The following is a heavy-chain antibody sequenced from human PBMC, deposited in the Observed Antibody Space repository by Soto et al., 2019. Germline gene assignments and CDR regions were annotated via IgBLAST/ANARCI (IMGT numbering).Heavy chain of an antibody. CDR3: ARSAHYYDSSGYYG. V-gene: IGHV1-69*02. Sequence: SVKVSCKASGGTFSSYTISWVRQAPGQGLEWMGRIIPIHGIANYAQKFQGRVTITRDTSASTAYMELSSLRSEDTAVYYCARSAHYYDSSGYYGWGQGTLVTVSS. CDR2: IIPIHGIA. D-gene: IGHD3-22*01. J-gene: IGHJ4*02. CDR1: GGTFSSYT.